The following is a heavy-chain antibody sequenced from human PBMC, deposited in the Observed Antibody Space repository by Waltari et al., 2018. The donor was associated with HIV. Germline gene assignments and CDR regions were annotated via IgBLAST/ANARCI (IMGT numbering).Heavy chain of an antibody. D-gene: IGHD1-1*01. Sequence: QQQLQESGPGLVKPSETLSLTCTVAGGSISSSRYYLAWLRHSPGKGLEAIGSLFHGGSTNSSPPLRSGPPISGDMSANPFSLTLTSVTATDTAVYFCARHCLQKGWLPQLKYYYGMDVWGQGTTVIVSS. CDR3: ARHCLQKGWLPQLKYYYGMDV. V-gene: IGHV4-39*01. J-gene: IGHJ6*02. CDR1: GGSISSSRYY. CDR2: LFHGGST.